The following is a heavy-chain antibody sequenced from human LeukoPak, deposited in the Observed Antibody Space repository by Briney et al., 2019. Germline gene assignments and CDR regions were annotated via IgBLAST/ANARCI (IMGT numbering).Heavy chain of an antibody. CDR2: ISGSGGST. V-gene: IGHV3-23*01. CDR3: ARNYIHDFWSGFNY. Sequence: GGSLRLSCAASGFTFSSYAMSWVRQAPGKGLDSVSAISGSGGSTYYADSVKGRFTISRDNSKNTLYLQMNSLRAEDTAVYYCARNYIHDFWSGFNYWGQGTLVTVSS. D-gene: IGHD3-3*01. CDR1: GFTFSSYA. J-gene: IGHJ4*02.